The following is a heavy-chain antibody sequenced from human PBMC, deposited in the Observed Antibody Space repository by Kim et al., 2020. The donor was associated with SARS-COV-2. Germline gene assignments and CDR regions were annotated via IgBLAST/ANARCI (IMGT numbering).Heavy chain of an antibody. Sequence: GESLKISCKGSGYSFTSYWIGWVRQMPGKGLEWMGIIYPGDSDTRYSPSFQGQVTISADKSISTAYLQWSSLKASDTAMYYCARRQGAPGYRNHAFDIWGQGTMVTVSS. CDR1: GYSFTSYW. CDR2: IYPGDSDT. V-gene: IGHV5-51*01. CDR3: ARRQGAPGYRNHAFDI. J-gene: IGHJ3*02. D-gene: IGHD4-4*01.